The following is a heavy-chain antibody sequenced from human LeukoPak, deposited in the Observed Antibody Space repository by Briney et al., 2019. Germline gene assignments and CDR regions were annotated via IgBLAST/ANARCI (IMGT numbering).Heavy chain of an antibody. J-gene: IGHJ1*01. V-gene: IGHV1-2*02. CDR1: GYTFSDYH. CDR3: TRVRALAAAGTGARHFQD. Sequence: ASVKVSCKASGYTFSDYHIHWLRQAPGQGLEWMGWSNPSSGGTNYAEKFHGRVTMTRDTSTNTAYMELSRLRSDDAAVYFCTRVRALAAAGTGARHFQDWGQGTLVTVSS. D-gene: IGHD6-13*01. CDR2: SNPSSGGT.